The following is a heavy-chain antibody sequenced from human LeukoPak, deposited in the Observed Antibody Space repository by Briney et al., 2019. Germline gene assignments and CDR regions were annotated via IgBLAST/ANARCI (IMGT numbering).Heavy chain of an antibody. Sequence: SETLSLTCAVYGGFFSGYYWGWIRQPPGKGLEWIGEINHSGSTNYNPSLKSRVTISVDTSKNQFSLKLSSVTAAGTAVYYCARAPLGSSWNYYYGMDVWGQGTTVTVSS. CDR3: ARAPLGSSWNYYYGMDV. CDR1: GGFFSGYY. V-gene: IGHV4-34*01. D-gene: IGHD6-13*01. CDR2: INHSGST. J-gene: IGHJ6*02.